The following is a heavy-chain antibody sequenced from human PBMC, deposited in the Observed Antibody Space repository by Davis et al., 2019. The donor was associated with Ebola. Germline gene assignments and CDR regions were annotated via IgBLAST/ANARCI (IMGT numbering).Heavy chain of an antibody. Sequence: SETLSLTCTVSGGSISSGGYYWSWIRQHPGKGLEWIGYIYYSGSTYYNPSLKSRVTISVDTSKNQFSLKLSSVTAADTAVYYCAKMATIGHYFDYWGQGTLVTVSS. J-gene: IGHJ4*02. CDR1: GGSISSGGYY. CDR2: IYYSGST. CDR3: AKMATIGHYFDY. D-gene: IGHD5-24*01. V-gene: IGHV4-31*03.